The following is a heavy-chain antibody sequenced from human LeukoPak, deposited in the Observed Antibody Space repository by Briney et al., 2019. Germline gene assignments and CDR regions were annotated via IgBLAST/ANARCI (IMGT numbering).Heavy chain of an antibody. D-gene: IGHD3-3*01. CDR1: GFTLSSHV. CDR2: ISSDGTTK. V-gene: IGHV3-30-3*01. J-gene: IGHJ3*01. Sequence: PRGSRWLSCVASGFTLSSHVMHWVRQAPGKGLEWVALISSDGTTKYNADSVEGRFTISRDTSMDTLYLQMNSLRVDDTSVYYCARGILSPRSVAFDVWGQGTMATVSS. CDR3: ARGILSPRSVAFDV.